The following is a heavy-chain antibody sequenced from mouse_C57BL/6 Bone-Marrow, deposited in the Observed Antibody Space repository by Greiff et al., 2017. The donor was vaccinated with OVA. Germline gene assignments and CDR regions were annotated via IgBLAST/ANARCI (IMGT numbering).Heavy chain of an antibody. V-gene: IGHV3-6*01. CDR2: ISYDGSN. Sequence: EVKVEESGPGLVKPSQSLSLTCSVTGYSITSGYYWNWIRQFPGNKLEWMGYISYDGSNNYNPSLKNRISITRDTSKNQFFLKLNSVTTEDTATYYCAREEGYPAWFAYWGQGTLVTVSA. D-gene: IGHD2-2*01. CDR3: AREEGYPAWFAY. CDR1: GYSITSGYY. J-gene: IGHJ3*01.